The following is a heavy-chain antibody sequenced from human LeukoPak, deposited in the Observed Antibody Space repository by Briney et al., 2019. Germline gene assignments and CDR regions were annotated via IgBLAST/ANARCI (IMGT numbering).Heavy chain of an antibody. CDR1: GGSISSSSYY. CDR3: ARVNYDSSGYPLPYWYFDL. J-gene: IGHJ2*01. Sequence: SETLSLTCTVSGGSISSSSYYWGWIRQPPGKGLEWIGSIYYSGSTYYNPSLKSRVTISVDTSKNQFSLKLSSVTAADTAVYYCARVNYDSSGYPLPYWYFDLWGRGTLVTVSS. D-gene: IGHD3-22*01. CDR2: IYYSGST. V-gene: IGHV4-39*07.